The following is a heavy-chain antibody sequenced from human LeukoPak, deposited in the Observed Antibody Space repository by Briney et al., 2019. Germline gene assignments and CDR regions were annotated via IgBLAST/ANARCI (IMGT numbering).Heavy chain of an antibody. CDR3: ARAHPVLRYPFDP. V-gene: IGHV3-53*05. Sequence: GGSLRLSCAASGFTVSSNYMSWVRQAPGKGLEWVSVIYSGGSTYYADSVKGRFTISRDNSKNTLYLQMNSLRAEDTAVYYCARAHPVLRYPFDPWGQGTLVTVSS. J-gene: IGHJ5*02. D-gene: IGHD3-9*01. CDR1: GFTVSSNY. CDR2: IYSGGST.